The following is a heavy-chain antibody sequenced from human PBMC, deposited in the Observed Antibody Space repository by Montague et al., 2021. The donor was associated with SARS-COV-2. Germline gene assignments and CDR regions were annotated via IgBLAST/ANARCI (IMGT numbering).Heavy chain of an antibody. CDR2: ITSTGEYI. Sequence: SLRLSCATSGFIFSAYNMNWVRQAPGKGLEWVSSITSTGEYIYYADSMKGRFTMSRDNANNPLFLQLKSLRVEDTAVYYCVRDLDGDYRVFEYWGQGTLVTVSS. CDR3: VRDLDGDYRVFEY. D-gene: IGHD3-3*01. V-gene: IGHV3-21*01. CDR1: GFIFSAYN. J-gene: IGHJ4*02.